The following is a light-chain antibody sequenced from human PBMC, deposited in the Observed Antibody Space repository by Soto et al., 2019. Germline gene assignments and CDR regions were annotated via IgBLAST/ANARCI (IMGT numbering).Light chain of an antibody. Sequence: QSALTQPASVSGSHGQSSTISCTGTSSDVGGYNYVSWYQQHPGKAPKLMIYDVSNRPSGVSNRFSGSTSGNTASLTISGLQAEDEADYYCSSYTSSSTLYALGTGTKVTVL. J-gene: IGLJ1*01. CDR1: SSDVGGYNY. V-gene: IGLV2-14*01. CDR3: SSYTSSSTLYA. CDR2: DVS.